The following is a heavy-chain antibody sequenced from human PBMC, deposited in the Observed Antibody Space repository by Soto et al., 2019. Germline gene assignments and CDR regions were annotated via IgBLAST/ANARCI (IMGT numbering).Heavy chain of an antibody. CDR1: GYTFTSYA. D-gene: IGHD1-26*01. CDR2: INAGNGNT. Sequence: GSSVKVSCKASGYTFTSYAIHWVRQAPGQRLEWMGWINAGNGNTKYSQKFQGRVTITRDTSASTAYMELSSLRSVDTAVYYCARDVRYSGTYPLGEWGQGTLVTVSS. CDR3: ARDVRYSGTYPLGE. V-gene: IGHV1-3*01. J-gene: IGHJ4*02.